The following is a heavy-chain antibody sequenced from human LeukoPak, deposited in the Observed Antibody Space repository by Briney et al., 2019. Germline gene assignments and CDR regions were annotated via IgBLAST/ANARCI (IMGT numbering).Heavy chain of an antibody. D-gene: IGHD3-10*01. CDR1: GFTFSSYA. CDR3: AKDGSGSYYNLGWFDP. V-gene: IGHV3-23*01. J-gene: IGHJ5*02. CDR2: ISGSGGST. Sequence: PGGSLRLSCAASGFTFSSYAMTWVRQAPGKGLEWVSAISGSGGSTYYADSVKGRFTISRDNSKNTLYLQMNSLRAEDTAVYYCAKDGSGSYYNLGWFDPWGQGTLVTVSS.